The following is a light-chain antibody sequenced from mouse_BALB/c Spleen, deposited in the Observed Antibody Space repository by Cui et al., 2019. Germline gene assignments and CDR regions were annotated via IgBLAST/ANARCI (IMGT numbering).Light chain of an antibody. CDR3: QKYSSYRT. V-gene: IGKV6-23*01. CDR2: WAS. J-gene: IGKJ1*01. Sequence: DIVMTQSHKFMSTSVGDRVSITCKASQDVGTAVAWYQQKPGQSPKLLIYWASTRHTGVPDSFTGSGSGTDFTLTISNVQSEDLADYFCQKYSSYRTFGGGTKLEIK. CDR1: QDVGTA.